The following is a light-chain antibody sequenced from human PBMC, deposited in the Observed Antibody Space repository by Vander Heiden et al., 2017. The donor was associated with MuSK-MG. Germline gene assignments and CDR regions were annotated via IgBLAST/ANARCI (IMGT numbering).Light chain of an antibody. CDR3: HQDNNWPPA. V-gene: IGKV3-15*01. CDR1: QSVSSN. CDR2: GAS. J-gene: IGKJ2*01. Sequence: EIVMTQSQATLSVSPGDRATLSCRASQSVSSNLASYQQKPGQTPRLLIFGASTRATGIPARISGSGSGTEFTLTISSLQSEDYAVYYCHQDNNWPPAFGQGTKLEIK.